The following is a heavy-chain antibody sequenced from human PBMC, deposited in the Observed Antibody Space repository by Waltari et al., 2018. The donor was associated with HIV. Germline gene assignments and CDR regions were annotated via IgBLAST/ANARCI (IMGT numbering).Heavy chain of an antibody. D-gene: IGHD6-13*01. CDR3: ARGAAGYYYYVMDV. CDR1: GYTFPSSG. Sequence: QVQLVQSGAEVKKPGASVKVSCKASGYTFPSSGISWVRQAPGQGLEWMGWISVYNGHTNYAQKLQGRVTMTTDTSTSTAYMELRSLRSDDTAVYYCARGAAGYYYYVMDVWGQGTTVTVSS. V-gene: IGHV1-18*01. CDR2: ISVYNGHT. J-gene: IGHJ6*02.